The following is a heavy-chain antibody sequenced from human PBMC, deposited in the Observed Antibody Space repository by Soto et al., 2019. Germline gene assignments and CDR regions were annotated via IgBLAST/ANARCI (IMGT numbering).Heavy chain of an antibody. J-gene: IGHJ4*02. CDR3: AKAINDYYAPLDY. V-gene: IGHV3-23*01. D-gene: IGHD3-3*01. CDR2: ISGGADDT. Sequence: GGSLRLSCTASGFTFSNYATGWVRQAPGKGLEWVSVISGGADDTHYADSVKGRFTISRDNSKNTLYVQMDSLRAEDTAVYYCAKAINDYYAPLDYWGQGMRVTVSS. CDR1: GFTFSNYA.